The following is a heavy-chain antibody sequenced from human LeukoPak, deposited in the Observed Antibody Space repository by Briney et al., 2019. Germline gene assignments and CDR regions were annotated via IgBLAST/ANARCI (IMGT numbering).Heavy chain of an antibody. V-gene: IGHV3-74*01. Sequence: GGSLRLSCAASGFTFSRFWMNWVRQAPGNGLVGVSRIKSDGSSTTYADSVKGRFTISRDNAKNTLYLQMNSLRAEDTAVYYCARSDWFDPWGQGTLVTVSS. CDR2: IKSDGSST. CDR3: ARSDWFDP. J-gene: IGHJ5*02. CDR1: GFTFSRFW.